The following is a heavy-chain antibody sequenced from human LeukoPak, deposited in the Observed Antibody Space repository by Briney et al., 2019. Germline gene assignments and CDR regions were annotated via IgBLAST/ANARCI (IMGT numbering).Heavy chain of an antibody. V-gene: IGHV1-2*02. J-gene: IGHJ6*02. CDR1: GYTFTTYY. CDR2: INPNTVAT. CDR3: ARPGYFSYDMDV. Sequence: ASVKVSCKASGYTFTTYYMHWVRQAPGQGLEWMGWINPNTVATNYAQKFQGRVTMTRDTSISTAYMEMSRLRSDDTAVYYCARPGYFSYDMDVWGQGTTVTVSS. D-gene: IGHD6-13*01.